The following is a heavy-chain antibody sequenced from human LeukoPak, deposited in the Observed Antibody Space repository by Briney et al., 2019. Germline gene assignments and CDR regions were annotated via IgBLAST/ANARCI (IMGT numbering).Heavy chain of an antibody. Sequence: GGSLRLSCAASGFTFSSYAMSWVRQAPGKGLEWVSAISGSGGSTYYADSVKGRFTISRDNSKNTLYLQMNSLRAEDTAVYYCANDLTYYYDSSGYYWGDYWGQGTLVTVSS. CDR1: GFTFSSYA. CDR3: ANDLTYYYDSSGYYWGDY. V-gene: IGHV3-23*01. D-gene: IGHD3-22*01. CDR2: ISGSGGST. J-gene: IGHJ4*02.